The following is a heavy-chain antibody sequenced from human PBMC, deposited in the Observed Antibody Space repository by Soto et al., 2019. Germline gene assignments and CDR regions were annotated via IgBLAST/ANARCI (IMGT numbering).Heavy chain of an antibody. CDR3: ARQRRDFDY. CDR1: CGSISNYY. Sequence: SETLSLTCTVSCGSISNYYWSWIRQPPGKGLQWIGYIFSSGSTNYNPSLKSRVTISVNTSKNQFSLNLNSVTAADTAVYYCARQRRDFDYWGQGSLVTVSS. J-gene: IGHJ4*02. CDR2: IFSSGST. V-gene: IGHV4-59*08.